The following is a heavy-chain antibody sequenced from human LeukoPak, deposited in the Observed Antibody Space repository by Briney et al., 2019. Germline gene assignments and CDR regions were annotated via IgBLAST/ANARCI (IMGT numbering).Heavy chain of an antibody. Sequence: GGSPRLSCSASGFTFSSYAMSWVRQAPGKGLEWVSAISGSGGSTYYADSVKGRFTISRDNSKNTLYLQMNSLRAEDTAVYYCANVGYYDSSGYYFLWGQGTLVTVSS. CDR1: GFTFSSYA. J-gene: IGHJ4*02. CDR3: ANVGYYDSSGYYFL. V-gene: IGHV3-23*01. CDR2: ISGSGGST. D-gene: IGHD3-22*01.